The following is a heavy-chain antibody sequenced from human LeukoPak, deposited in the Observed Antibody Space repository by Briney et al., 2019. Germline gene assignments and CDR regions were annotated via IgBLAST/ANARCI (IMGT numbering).Heavy chain of an antibody. CDR1: GFTFSSYW. D-gene: IGHD3-16*02. V-gene: IGHV3-7*01. CDR3: ARARYVWGSYRQPPDY. J-gene: IGHJ4*02. Sequence: GGSLRLSCAASGFTFSSYWMSWVRQAPGKGLEWVANIKQDGSEKYYVDSVKGRFTISRDNAKNSLYLQMNSLRAEDTAVYYCARARYVWGSYRQPPDYWGQGTLVTVSS. CDR2: IKQDGSEK.